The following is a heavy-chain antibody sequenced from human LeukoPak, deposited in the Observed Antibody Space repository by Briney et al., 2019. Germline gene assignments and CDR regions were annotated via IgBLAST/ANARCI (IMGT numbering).Heavy chain of an antibody. D-gene: IGHD1-26*01. CDR2: IIPILGIA. V-gene: IGHV1-69*04. J-gene: IGHJ5*02. CDR1: GGTFSSYA. Sequence: ASVKVSCKASGGTFSSYAISWVRQAPGQGLEWMGRIIPILGIANYAQKFQGRVTITADKSTSTAYMELSSLTSEDTAVYYCAIRGVGACLDPWGQGTLVTVSS. CDR3: AIRGVGACLDP.